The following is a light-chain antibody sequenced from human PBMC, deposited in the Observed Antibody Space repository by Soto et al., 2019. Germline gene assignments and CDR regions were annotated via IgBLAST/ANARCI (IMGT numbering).Light chain of an antibody. J-gene: IGLJ3*02. CDR1: SSDIGGYNY. CDR3: CSYAGSSYGV. V-gene: IGLV2-11*01. Sequence: QSALTQPRSVSGSPGQSLTVSCTGTSSDIGGYNYVSWYQQHPGKAPKLMIYDVNKRPSGVPDRFSGSKSGNTASLTISGLQAEDEADYYCCSYAGSSYGVFGGGTKVTVL. CDR2: DVN.